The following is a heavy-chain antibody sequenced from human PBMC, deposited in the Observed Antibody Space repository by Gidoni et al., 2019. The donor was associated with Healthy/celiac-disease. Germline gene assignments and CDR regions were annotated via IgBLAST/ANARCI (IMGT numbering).Heavy chain of an antibody. CDR3: ARREVGGRDYDIFLDY. V-gene: IGHV4-4*02. CDR2: IYHSGST. Sequence: QVQLQASGPGLVTPSGTLSLTCAVSGGSISSSNWWIWVRQPPGKGLEWIGEIYHSGSTNYNPSLKSRVTISLDKSKNQFSLKLSSVTAADTAVYYCARREVGGRDYDIFLDYWGQGTLVTVSS. D-gene: IGHD3-9*01. CDR1: GGSISSSNW. J-gene: IGHJ4*02.